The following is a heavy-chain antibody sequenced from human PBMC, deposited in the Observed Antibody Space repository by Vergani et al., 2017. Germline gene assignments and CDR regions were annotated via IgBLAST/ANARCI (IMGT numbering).Heavy chain of an antibody. CDR1: GFTFTSSA. V-gene: IGHV1-58*01. D-gene: IGHD4-17*01. CDR2: IVVGSGNT. J-gene: IGHJ4*02. Sequence: QMQLVQSGPEVKKPGTSVKVSCKASGFTFTSSAVQWVRQARGQRLEWIGWIVVGSGNTNYAQKFQERVTITRDMSTSTAYMELSSLRSEDTALYYCAATYGVDFKLGYWGQGTLVTVSS. CDR3: AATYGVDFKLGY.